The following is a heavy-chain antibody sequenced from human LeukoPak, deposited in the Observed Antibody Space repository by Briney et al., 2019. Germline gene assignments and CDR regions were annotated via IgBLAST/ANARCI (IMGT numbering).Heavy chain of an antibody. Sequence: GGSLRLSGAGSGFIFSSYALSWVRQAPGKGLEWVSAISASGANTYYADSVRGRFTISRDNSKNTLDLQMNTLRAEDTAVYYCATTKQARRYFDYWGQGTLVTVSS. CDR2: ISASGANT. V-gene: IGHV3-23*01. D-gene: IGHD3-9*01. J-gene: IGHJ4*02. CDR1: GFIFSSYA. CDR3: ATTKQARRYFDY.